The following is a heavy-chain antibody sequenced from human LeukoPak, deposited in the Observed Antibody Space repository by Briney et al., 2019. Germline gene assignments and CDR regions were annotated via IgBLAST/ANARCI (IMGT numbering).Heavy chain of an antibody. J-gene: IGHJ4*02. CDR3: ARTVAARRGSEFDY. Sequence: GASVTVSCTASGYTFTGYYMHWVRQAPGQGLEWMGWINHNSGGTNYAHNFQRSTTITNATTIRTAYMEPTSLASDDTAVYYSARTVAARRGSEFDYWGQGTPVTASS. CDR2: INHNSGGT. D-gene: IGHD6-6*01. CDR1: GYTFTGYY. V-gene: IGHV1-2*02.